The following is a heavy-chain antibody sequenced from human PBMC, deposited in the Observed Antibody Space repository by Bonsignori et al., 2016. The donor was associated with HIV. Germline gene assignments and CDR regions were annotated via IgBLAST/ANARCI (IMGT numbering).Heavy chain of an antibody. J-gene: IGHJ4*02. V-gene: IGHV3-48*03. CDR3: ARDRRSTHTLYY. Sequence: WIRQPPGKGLEWVSYISSSGSTIYYADSVKGRFTISRDNAKNSLYLQMNSLRAEDTAVYYCARDRRSTHTLYYWGQGTLVTVSS. D-gene: IGHD2/OR15-2a*01. CDR2: ISSSGSTI.